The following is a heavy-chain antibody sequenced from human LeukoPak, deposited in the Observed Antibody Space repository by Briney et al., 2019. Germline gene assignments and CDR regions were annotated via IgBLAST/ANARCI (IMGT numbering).Heavy chain of an antibody. V-gene: IGHV4-34*01. CDR3: ARADYDSSGYYLYFDY. D-gene: IGHD3-22*01. CDR2: INHSGST. Sequence: PSETLSLTCAVYGGSFSDYYWSWIRQPPGKGLEWIGEINHSGSTNYNPSLKSRVTISVDTSKNQFSLKLSSVTAADTAVYYCARADYDSSGYYLYFDYWGQGTLVTVSS. CDR1: GGSFSDYY. J-gene: IGHJ4*02.